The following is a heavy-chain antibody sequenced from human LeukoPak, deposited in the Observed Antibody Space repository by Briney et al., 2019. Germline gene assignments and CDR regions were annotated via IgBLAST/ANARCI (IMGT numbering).Heavy chain of an antibody. CDR1: GYTFTSYG. CDR3: ARAGGRHYDFWSGYYTFDY. CDR2: ISAYNGNT. D-gene: IGHD3-3*01. J-gene: IGHJ4*02. Sequence: ASVKVSFKASGYTFTSYGISWVRQAPGQGLEWMGWISAYNGNTNYAQKLQGRVTMTTDTSTSTAYMELRSLRSDDTAVYYCARAGGRHYDFWSGYYTFDYWGQGTLVTVSS. V-gene: IGHV1-18*01.